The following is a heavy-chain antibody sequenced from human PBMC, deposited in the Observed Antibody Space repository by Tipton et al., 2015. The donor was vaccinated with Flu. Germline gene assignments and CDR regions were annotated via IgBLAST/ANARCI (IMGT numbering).Heavy chain of an antibody. CDR3: ARAYSSSWYAGHYYYMDV. D-gene: IGHD6-13*01. CDR1: GYSISSGYY. V-gene: IGHV4-38-2*01. Sequence: TLSLTCAVSGYSISSGYYWGWIRQPPGKGLEWIGSIYHSGSTYYNPSLKSRVTISVDTSKNQFSLKLSSVTAADTAVYYCARAYSSSWYAGHYYYMDVWGKGTTVTVSS. CDR2: IYHSGST. J-gene: IGHJ6*03.